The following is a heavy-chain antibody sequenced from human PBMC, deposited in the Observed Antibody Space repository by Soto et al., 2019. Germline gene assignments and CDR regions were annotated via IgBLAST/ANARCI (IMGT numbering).Heavy chain of an antibody. Sequence: GSLRISCAASGFTFSSYGMHWVRQAPGKGLEWVAVISYDGSKKYYADSVKGRLTIPKDNSKKTLYLQMNSLRGEDTAGYYCAKVRCRGGPRCASSYYGLAVCGQGTTVPVSS. CDR2: ISYDGSKK. D-gene: IGHD2-15*01. CDR3: AKVRCRGGPRCASSYYGLAV. V-gene: IGHV3-30*18. CDR1: GFTFSSYG. J-gene: IGHJ6*02.